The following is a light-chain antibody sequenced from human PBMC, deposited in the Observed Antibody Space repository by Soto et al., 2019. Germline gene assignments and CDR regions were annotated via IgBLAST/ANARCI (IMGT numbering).Light chain of an antibody. V-gene: IGLV1-44*01. J-gene: IGLJ2*01. CDR1: SSNIGDYH. CDR2: SSH. Sequence: QAVVTQPPSASGTPGQRVTISCSGSSSNIGDYHVHWYQQLPGAAPKVLIHSSHQRPSGVPDRFSGSKSGTSDSLAISGLQSEDEADYYCAAWDDSLNGVVFGGGTKLTVL. CDR3: AAWDDSLNGVV.